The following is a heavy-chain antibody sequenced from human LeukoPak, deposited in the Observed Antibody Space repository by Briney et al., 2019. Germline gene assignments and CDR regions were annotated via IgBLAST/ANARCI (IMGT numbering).Heavy chain of an antibody. D-gene: IGHD3-9*01. J-gene: IGHJ4*02. CDR2: ISDSGSHT. CDR3: ARDVPTSHDILIGYPGLDH. Sequence: GGSLRLSCAASGFTFDTYSMNWVRQTPGRGLEWVSSISDSGSHTFHADSVKGRFTISRDNAKNYLYLQMDSLTVEDTAVYFCARDVPTSHDILIGYPGLDHWGQGTLVTVSS. CDR1: GFTFDTYS. V-gene: IGHV3-21*06.